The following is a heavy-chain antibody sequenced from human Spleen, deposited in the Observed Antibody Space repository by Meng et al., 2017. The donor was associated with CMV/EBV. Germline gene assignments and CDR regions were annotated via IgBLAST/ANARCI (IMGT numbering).Heavy chain of an antibody. J-gene: IGHJ4*02. V-gene: IGHV4-39*07. CDR2: INHSGST. Sequence: GSLRLSCTVSGGSISSSGYYWGWIRQPPGKGLEWIGEINHSGSTNYNPSLKSRVTISVDTSKNQFSLKLSSVTAADTAVYYCARGPGGGYQLPFGYWGQGTLVTVSS. CDR3: ARGPGGGYQLPFGY. D-gene: IGHD2-2*01. CDR1: GGSISSSGYY.